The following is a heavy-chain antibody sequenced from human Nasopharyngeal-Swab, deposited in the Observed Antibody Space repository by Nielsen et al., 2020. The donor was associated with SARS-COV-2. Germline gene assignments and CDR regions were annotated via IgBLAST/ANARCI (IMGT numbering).Heavy chain of an antibody. D-gene: IGHD1-26*01. Sequence: SETLSLTCDVSGGSIRRSNWWTWVRQPPGKGLEWIGEIYHGGNTNYNPSLTSRVSISVDKSKNQFSLELTSVTATDTAVYYCARAQRGLAATIFYDYMDVWGKGTTVTVSS. CDR2: IYHGGNT. CDR1: GGSIRRSNW. J-gene: IGHJ6*03. V-gene: IGHV4-4*02. CDR3: ARAQRGLAATIFYDYMDV.